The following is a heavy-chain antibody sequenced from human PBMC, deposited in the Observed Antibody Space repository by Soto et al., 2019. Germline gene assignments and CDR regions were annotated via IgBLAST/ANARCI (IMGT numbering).Heavy chain of an antibody. V-gene: IGHV4-4*07. CDR1: GGSISSYY. CDR2: IYTSGST. CDR3: ARVGGYSYGYSWYFDL. J-gene: IGHJ2*01. D-gene: IGHD5-18*01. Sequence: QVQLQESGPGLVKPSETLSLTCTVSGGSISSYYWSWIRQPAGKGMEWIGRIYTSGSTNYNPSLKSRVTMSVDTSKHQFSLKLSSVTAADTAVYYCARVGGYSYGYSWYFDLWGRGTLVTVSP.